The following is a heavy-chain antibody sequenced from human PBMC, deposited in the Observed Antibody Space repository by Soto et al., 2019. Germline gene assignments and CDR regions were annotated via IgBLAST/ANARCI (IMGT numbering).Heavy chain of an antibody. CDR1: GGSMSSGDYS. J-gene: IGHJ4*01. Sequence: QLQLQESGSGLVKPSQTLSLTCAVSGGSMSSGDYSWNWIRQPPGKGLEWIGYIYYGGSTSNNPSLQTRVTMSLNRSRNQFSLKLNSLTAADTAVYYCARVRREYDNSGPLDYWGHGPLVTVSS. CDR2: IYYGGST. CDR3: ARVRREYDNSGPLDY. V-gene: IGHV4-30-2*01. D-gene: IGHD3-22*01.